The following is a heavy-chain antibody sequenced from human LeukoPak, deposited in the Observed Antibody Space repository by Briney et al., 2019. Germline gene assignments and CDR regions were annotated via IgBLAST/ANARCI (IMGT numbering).Heavy chain of an antibody. J-gene: IGHJ4*02. V-gene: IGHV3-33*05. CDR3: ASGSLGHYYDSSGYEY. CDR2: IKFDGIQE. Sequence: GGSLRLSCAASGCSLSSYGMNWVRQAPGKGLEWVGGIKFDGIQESYADSVKGRFTVSKDTSKNTLHLQMDSLRAEDTAVYYCASGSLGHYYDSSGYEYWGQGTLVTVSS. D-gene: IGHD3-22*01. CDR1: GCSLSSYG.